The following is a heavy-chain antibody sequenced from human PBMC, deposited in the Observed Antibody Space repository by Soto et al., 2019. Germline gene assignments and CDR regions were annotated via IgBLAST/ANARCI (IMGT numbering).Heavy chain of an antibody. CDR2: IWYDGSNK. V-gene: IGHV3-33*01. D-gene: IGHD3-22*01. J-gene: IGHJ3*02. Sequence: GGSLRLSCAASGFTFSSYGMHWVRQAPGKGLEWVAVIWYDGSNKYYADSVKGRFTISRDNSKNTLYLQMNSLRAEDTAVYYCARSRGSSYYYDSSGLDAFDIWGQGTMVTVSS. CDR1: GFTFSSYG. CDR3: ARSRGSSYYYDSSGLDAFDI.